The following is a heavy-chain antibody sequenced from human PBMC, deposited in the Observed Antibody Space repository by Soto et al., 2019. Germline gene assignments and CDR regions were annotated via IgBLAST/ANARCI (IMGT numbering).Heavy chain of an antibody. J-gene: IGHJ6*02. CDR1: GGSISSGGYY. CDR3: ARAGVLAARPRDVYYSYGMDV. CDR2: IYYSGST. D-gene: IGHD6-6*01. V-gene: IGHV4-31*03. Sequence: QVQLQESGPGLVKPSQTLSLTCTVSGGSISSGGYYWSWIRQHPGKGLEWIGYIYYSGSTYYNPSLKSRVTISVDTAKNHFSLKLSSVTAADTAVYYCARAGVLAARPRDVYYSYGMDVWGQGTTVTVSS.